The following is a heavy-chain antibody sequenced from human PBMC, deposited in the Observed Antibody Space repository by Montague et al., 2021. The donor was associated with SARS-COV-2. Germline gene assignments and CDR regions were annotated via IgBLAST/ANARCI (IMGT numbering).Heavy chain of an antibody. CDR3: AGGAPFYDSSGYYSDAFDX. Sequence: SETLSLTCTVPGGSISSYYWNWIRQSAGKGLEWIGRVYTSGGTTYDPSFKSRVTMLSDTSKNQFFLQLRAVTAADTAVYYCAGGAPFYDSSGYYSDAFDXWGQGTMVTVSS. CDR1: GGSISSYY. D-gene: IGHD3-22*01. J-gene: IGHJ3*02. CDR2: VYTSGGT. V-gene: IGHV4-4*07.